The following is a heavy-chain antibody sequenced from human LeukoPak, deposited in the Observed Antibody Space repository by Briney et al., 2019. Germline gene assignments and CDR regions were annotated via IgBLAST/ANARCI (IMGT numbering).Heavy chain of an antibody. D-gene: IGHD3-10*01. CDR2: INHSGST. CDR3: PREPVLIWFGGHDY. J-gene: IGHJ4*02. V-gene: IGHV4-34*01. CDR1: GGSFSGYY. Sequence: SETLSLTCAVYGGSFSGYYWSWIRQPPGKGLEWIGEINHSGSTNYNPSLKSRVTISVDTSKNQFSLKLSSLTAADTAVHYCPREPVLIWFGGHDYWGQGTLVTVSS.